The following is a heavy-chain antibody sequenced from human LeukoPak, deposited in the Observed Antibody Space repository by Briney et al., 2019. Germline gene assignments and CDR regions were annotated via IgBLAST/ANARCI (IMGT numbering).Heavy chain of an antibody. J-gene: IGHJ3*02. CDR1: GGSISSGGYY. D-gene: IGHD2-15*01. Sequence: PSQTLSLTCTVSGGSISSGGYYWSWIRQHPGKGLEWIGYIYYSGSTYYNPSLKSRVTISVDTSKNQFSLKLSSVTAADTAVYYCARRGLLLREGAFDIWGQGTMVTVSS. V-gene: IGHV4-31*03. CDR3: ARRGLLLREGAFDI. CDR2: IYYSGST.